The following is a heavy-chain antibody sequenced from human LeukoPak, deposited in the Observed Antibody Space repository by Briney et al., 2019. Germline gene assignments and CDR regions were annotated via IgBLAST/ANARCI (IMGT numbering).Heavy chain of an antibody. V-gene: IGHV3-30*18. J-gene: IGHJ6*04. CDR2: ISYNGGNK. CDR3: AELGITMIGGV. CDR1: GFTFNNYG. Sequence: GRSLRLSCTASGFTFNNYGMHWVRQAPGKGPEWVAVISYNGGNKYYADSVKGRFTISRDNSKNMLYLQMNSLRPEDTAVYYCAELGITMIGGVWGKGTTVTISS. D-gene: IGHD3-10*02.